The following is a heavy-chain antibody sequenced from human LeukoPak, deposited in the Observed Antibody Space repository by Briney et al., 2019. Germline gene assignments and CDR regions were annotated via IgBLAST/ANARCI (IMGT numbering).Heavy chain of an antibody. Sequence: PGGSLRLSCAASGFTFSSYWMSWVRQAPGKGREWVANIKQDGSEKYYVDSVKGRFTISRDNAKNSLYLQMNSLRAEATHAYYCARDPRLLCLVEPNWFDPRGQGTLVTVSS. CDR1: GFTFSSYW. CDR2: IKQDGSEK. CDR3: ARDPRLLCLVEPNWFDP. V-gene: IGHV3-7*03. J-gene: IGHJ5*02. D-gene: IGHD3-10*01.